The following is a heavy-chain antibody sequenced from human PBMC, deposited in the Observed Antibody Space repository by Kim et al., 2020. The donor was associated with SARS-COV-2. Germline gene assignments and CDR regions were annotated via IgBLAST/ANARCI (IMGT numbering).Heavy chain of an antibody. Sequence: ADAVKGRFTISRDNSKNTLYLQMNSLRAEDTAVYYCARDLDDYGDYGAFDIWGQGTMVTVS. CDR3: ARDLDDYGDYGAFDI. J-gene: IGHJ3*02. V-gene: IGHV3-30*01. D-gene: IGHD4-17*01.